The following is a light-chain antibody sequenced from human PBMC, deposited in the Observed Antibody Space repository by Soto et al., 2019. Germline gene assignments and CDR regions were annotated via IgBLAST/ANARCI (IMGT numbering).Light chain of an antibody. Sequence: EIVLTQSPGTLSLSPGERATLSCRASQSVSSSYLVWYQQKPGQAPRLLIYGASSRATGIPDRFSGSGSGTDFTLTISRLEPEDFAVYYCQQSGSSPRTFGQGTKVEIK. CDR3: QQSGSSPRT. CDR2: GAS. J-gene: IGKJ1*01. V-gene: IGKV3-20*01. CDR1: QSVSSSY.